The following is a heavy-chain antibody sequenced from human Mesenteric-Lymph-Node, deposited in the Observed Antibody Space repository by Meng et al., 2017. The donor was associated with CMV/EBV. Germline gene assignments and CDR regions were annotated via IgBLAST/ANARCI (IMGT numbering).Heavy chain of an antibody. CDR3: AREEKGIAIFGVCDY. D-gene: IGHD3-3*01. CDR1: GCTISSSSYD. J-gene: IGHJ4*02. Sequence: GCTISSSSYDWGWIRHPPGKGLEWIGSIYYSGTTYYNSSLKSRVTISVDTSKNQFSLKLSSVTAADTAVYYCAREEKGIAIFGVCDYWGQGTLVTVSS. CDR2: IYYSGTT. V-gene: IGHV4-39*02.